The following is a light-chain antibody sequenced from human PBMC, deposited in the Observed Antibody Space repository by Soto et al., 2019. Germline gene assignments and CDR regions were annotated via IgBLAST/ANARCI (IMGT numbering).Light chain of an antibody. CDR1: QSVSSY. Sequence: EIVLTQSPATLSLSPGERATLSCRASQSVSSYLAWYQQKPGQAPRLLIYGASSRATGIPDRFTGSGSGTDFTLTITPLEPEDFAVYFCQQYATSPITFGQGTRLEI. CDR3: QQYATSPIT. V-gene: IGKV3-11*01. J-gene: IGKJ5*01. CDR2: GAS.